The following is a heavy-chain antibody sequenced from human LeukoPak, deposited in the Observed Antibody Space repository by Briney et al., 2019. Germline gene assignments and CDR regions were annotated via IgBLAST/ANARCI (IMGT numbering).Heavy chain of an antibody. CDR3: TKDELDWGSYFDH. Sequence: GGSLRLSCAASGFIFGGYVMNWVRQAPGKGLEWVSFISGGGGSIHYADSVKRHYTNSKDNSKNTVLLHIADLRAQDTAVYYCTKDELDWGSYFDHWGQGTPVTVSS. CDR2: ISGGGGSI. V-gene: IGHV3-23*01. CDR1: GFIFGGYV. D-gene: IGHD3-9*01. J-gene: IGHJ4*02.